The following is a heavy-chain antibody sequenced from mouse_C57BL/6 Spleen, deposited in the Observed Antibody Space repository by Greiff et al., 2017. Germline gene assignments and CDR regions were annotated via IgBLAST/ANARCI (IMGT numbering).Heavy chain of an antibody. CDR2: ISSGSSTI. V-gene: IGHV5-17*01. CDR3: ASGPFDY. Sequence: EVKLMESGGGLVKPGGSLKLSCAASGFTFSDYGMHWVRQAPEKGLEWVAYISSGSSTIYYADTVKGRFTISRDNAKNTLFLQMTSLRSEDTAMYYCASGPFDYWGQGTTLTVSS. J-gene: IGHJ2*01. CDR1: GFTFSDYG.